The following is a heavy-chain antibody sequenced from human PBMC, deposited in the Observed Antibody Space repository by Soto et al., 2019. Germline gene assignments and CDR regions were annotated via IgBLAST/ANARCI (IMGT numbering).Heavy chain of an antibody. CDR2: ISYDGSDK. CDR3: ARDIPGYSSGGMTYYFYGMDV. Sequence: GGSLRLSCVASGFTFSGYAMHWVRQAPGKGLEWVATISYDGSDKYYTDSVKGRFTISGDISKNTLYLQMNSLRAEDTAVYYCARDIPGYSSGGMTYYFYGMDVWGQGTTVTVSS. CDR1: GFTFSGYA. V-gene: IGHV3-30-3*01. D-gene: IGHD6-19*01. J-gene: IGHJ6*02.